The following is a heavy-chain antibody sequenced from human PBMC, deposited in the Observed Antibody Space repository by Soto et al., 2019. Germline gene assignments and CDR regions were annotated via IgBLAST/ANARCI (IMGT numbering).Heavy chain of an antibody. CDR2: IIPIFGTA. V-gene: IGHV1-69*01. CDR1: GGTFSSYA. D-gene: IGHD3-9*01. J-gene: IGHJ6*02. CDR3: ARDYDILTGYPKGGYYYGMDV. Sequence: QVQLVQSGAEVKKPGSSVKVSCKASGGTFSSYAISWVRQAPGQGLEWMGGIIPIFGTANYAQKFQGRVTITADESTSTAYMELSSLRSEDRAVYYCARDYDILTGYPKGGYYYGMDVWGQGTTVTVSS.